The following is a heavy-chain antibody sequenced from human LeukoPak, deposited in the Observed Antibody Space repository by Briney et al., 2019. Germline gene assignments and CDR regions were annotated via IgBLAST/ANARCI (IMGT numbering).Heavy chain of an antibody. CDR3: ARDNAIPAAGQDY. CDR1: GFPFSDYW. V-gene: IGHV3-7*01. CDR2: IKHDGSGT. D-gene: IGHD6-13*01. Sequence: GGSLRLSCVGSGFPFSDYWLSWVRQAPGKGLEWVANIKHDGSGTYYADSVKGRFTIPKDNAKNSLYLQMDSLRVEDTAIYFCARDNAIPAAGQDYWGQGTLVTVSS. J-gene: IGHJ4*02.